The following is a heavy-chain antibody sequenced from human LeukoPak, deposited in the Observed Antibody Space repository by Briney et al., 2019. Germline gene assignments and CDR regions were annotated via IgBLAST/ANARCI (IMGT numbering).Heavy chain of an antibody. V-gene: IGHV4-34*01. CDR1: GASIKTYY. Sequence: SETLSLTCTVSGASIKTYYWTWIRQPPGKGLGWVGEINHRGNTSYNPSLKSRVTISVDTSKSQFSLKLSSVTATDTAVYFCASARFDSWGQGTLVTVSS. J-gene: IGHJ4*02. CDR2: INHRGNT. CDR3: ASARFDS.